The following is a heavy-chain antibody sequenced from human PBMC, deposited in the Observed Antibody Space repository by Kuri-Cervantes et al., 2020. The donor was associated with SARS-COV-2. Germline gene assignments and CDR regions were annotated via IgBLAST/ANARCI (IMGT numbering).Heavy chain of an antibody. D-gene: IGHD1-14*01. CDR2: VSYDGSNK. V-gene: IGHV3-30-3*01. Sequence: GGSLRLSCAASRFTFSSYAMHWVRQAPGKGLEWVAVVSYDGSNKYYADSVKGRFTISRDNSKNMLYLQMNNLRAEDTALYYCARDSYNRGSPGIDYWGQGTLVTVSS. CDR1: RFTFSSYA. J-gene: IGHJ4*02. CDR3: ARDSYNRGSPGIDY.